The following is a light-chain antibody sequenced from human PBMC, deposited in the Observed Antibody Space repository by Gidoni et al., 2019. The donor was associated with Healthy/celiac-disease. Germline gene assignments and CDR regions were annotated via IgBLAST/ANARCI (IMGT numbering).Light chain of an antibody. V-gene: IGLV1-40*01. CDR2: GNS. J-gene: IGLJ2*01. CDR1: SSNIGAGYD. CDR3: QSYDSSLSARDVV. Sequence: QSVLTQPPSVSGAPGQRVTISGTGSSSNIGAGYDVPWYQQIPGTAPKPLISGNSNRPSGVPDRFSGSTSGTSASLAITGLQAEDEADYYCQSYDSSLSARDVVFGGGTKLTVL.